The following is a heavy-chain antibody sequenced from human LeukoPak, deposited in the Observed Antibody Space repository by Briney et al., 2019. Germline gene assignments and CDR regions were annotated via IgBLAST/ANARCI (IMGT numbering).Heavy chain of an antibody. J-gene: IGHJ4*02. CDR2: ISSSSSYT. Sequence: GGSLRLSCAASGFTFSDYYMSWIRQAPGKGLEWVSYISSSSSYTNYADSVKGRFTISRDNAKNSLYLQMNSLRAEDTAVYYCARTREGSADIDYWGQGSLVTVSS. CDR1: GFTFSDYY. V-gene: IGHV3-11*06. D-gene: IGHD2-15*01. CDR3: ARTREGSADIDY.